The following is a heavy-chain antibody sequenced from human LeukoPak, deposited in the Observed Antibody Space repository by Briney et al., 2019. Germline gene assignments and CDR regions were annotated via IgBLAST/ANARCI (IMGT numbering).Heavy chain of an antibody. V-gene: IGHV3-48*04. D-gene: IGHD2-15*01. CDR3: ARLRGYCSGGSCSYYYYYMDV. Sequence: GGSLRLSCAASGFTFSSYSMNWVRQAPGKGLEWVSYISSSSSTIYYADSVKGRFTFSRDNAKNSLYLQMNSLRAEDTAVYYCARLRGYCSGGSCSYYYYYMDVWGKGTTVTVSS. J-gene: IGHJ6*03. CDR1: GFTFSSYS. CDR2: ISSSSSTI.